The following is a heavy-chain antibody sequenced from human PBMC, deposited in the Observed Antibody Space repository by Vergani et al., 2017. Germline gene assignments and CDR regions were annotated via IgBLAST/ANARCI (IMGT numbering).Heavy chain of an antibody. CDR3: ARVVEATISGRLDY. J-gene: IGHJ4*02. D-gene: IGHD1-26*01. CDR1: GYTFTSYY. Sequence: QVQLVQSGAEVKKPGASVKVSCKASGYTFTSYYMHWVRQAPGQGLEWMGIINPSGPSITYAQTFQERVTMTRETSTNTVYMELSSLRSDDTAVYYCARVVEATISGRLDYWVQGTLVTVSS. V-gene: IGHV1-46*03. CDR2: INPSGPSI.